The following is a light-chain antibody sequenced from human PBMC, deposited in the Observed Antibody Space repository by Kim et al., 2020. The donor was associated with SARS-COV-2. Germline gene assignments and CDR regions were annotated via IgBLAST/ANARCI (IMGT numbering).Light chain of an antibody. CDR1: ENIGTW. CDR2: LAS. V-gene: IGKV1-5*03. J-gene: IGKJ2*01. CDR3: QHYSRFPYT. Sequence: GDRVTITCRASENIGTWLAWYQQKPGRAPRLLIYLASTLESGVPSRFSGTGSGTEFALSITSLQPDDCATYYCQHYSRFPYTCGQGTKL.